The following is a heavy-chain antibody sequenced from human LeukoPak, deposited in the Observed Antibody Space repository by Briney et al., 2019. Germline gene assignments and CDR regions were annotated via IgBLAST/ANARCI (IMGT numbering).Heavy chain of an antibody. J-gene: IGHJ4*02. Sequence: SETLSLTCAVYGGSFSGYYWSWIRQPPGKGLEWIGEINHSGSTNYNPSLKSRVTISVDTSKNRFSLKLNSVTAADAAVYYCARARSGYSGGRIDYWGQGTLVIVS. V-gene: IGHV4-34*01. CDR1: GGSFSGYY. D-gene: IGHD5-12*01. CDR2: INHSGST. CDR3: ARARSGYSGGRIDY.